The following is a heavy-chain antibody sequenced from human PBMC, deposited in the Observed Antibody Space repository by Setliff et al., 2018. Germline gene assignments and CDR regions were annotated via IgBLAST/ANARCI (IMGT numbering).Heavy chain of an antibody. CDR2: IYYSGNSNYDT. V-gene: IGHV4-59*01. CDR1: GGSINSYY. D-gene: IGHD2-15*01. Sequence: SETLSLTCIVSGGSINSYYWNWIRQPPGKGLEWIGYIYYSGNSNYDTNYNPSLKSRVTILSDTSKNQFSLILSSVTAADTAVYYCASEHESASRQTYFDSWGQGTLVTVSS. J-gene: IGHJ4*02. CDR3: ASEHESASRQTYFDS.